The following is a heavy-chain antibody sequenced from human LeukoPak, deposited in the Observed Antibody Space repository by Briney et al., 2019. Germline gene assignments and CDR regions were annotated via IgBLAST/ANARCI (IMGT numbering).Heavy chain of an antibody. V-gene: IGHV3-7*01. CDR1: GFPFSSYW. Sequence: GGSLRLSCVASGFPFSSYWMTWVRQAPGKGLEWVANIKQDGSKKSYVDSVKGRFTISRDNAKNSLYLQMNSLRAEDTAVYYCARGSLTFDYWGQGTLVAVSS. CDR3: ARGSLTFDY. D-gene: IGHD3-16*01. J-gene: IGHJ4*02. CDR2: IKQDGSKK.